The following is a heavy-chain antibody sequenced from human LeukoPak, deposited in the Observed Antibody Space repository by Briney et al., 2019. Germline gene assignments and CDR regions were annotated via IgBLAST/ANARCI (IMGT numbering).Heavy chain of an antibody. CDR3: ARDPVLEHYFDY. J-gene: IGHJ4*02. Sequence: SETLSLTCSVSGGSISGYFWSWIRQPAGKGLEWIGRVYTGGSINYNPSLKSRVTISLDTSRSQFSLKLTSVTAADTAVYYCARDPVLEHYFDYWGQGTLVTASS. D-gene: IGHD3-3*01. CDR1: GGSISGYF. V-gene: IGHV4-4*07. CDR2: VYTGGSI.